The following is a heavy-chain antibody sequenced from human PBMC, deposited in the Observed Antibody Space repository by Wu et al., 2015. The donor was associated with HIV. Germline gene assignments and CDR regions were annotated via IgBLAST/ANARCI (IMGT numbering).Heavy chain of an antibody. CDR2: INPSGGST. D-gene: IGHD2-2*01. J-gene: IGHJ6*03. CDR1: EYTFNSYY. CDR3: ARGVVTSAADYYIDV. V-gene: IGHV1-46*02. Sequence: QVHLVQSGVEVKKPGASVKVSCRASEYTFNSYYVHWVRQAPGKGLEWMGIINPSGGSTNYAQKFQGRMFMTRDTSSRTVYMEVSNLRSEDAAVYYCARGVVTSAADYYIDVWGEGTTVTVSS.